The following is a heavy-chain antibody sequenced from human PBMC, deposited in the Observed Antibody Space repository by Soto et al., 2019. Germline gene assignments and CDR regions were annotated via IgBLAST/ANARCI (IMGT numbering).Heavy chain of an antibody. CDR1: GFTFSSYA. CDR2: ISGSGGST. V-gene: IGHV3-23*01. J-gene: IGHJ6*03. Sequence: PGGSLRLSCAASGFTFSSYAMSWVRQAPGKGLEWVSAISGSGGSTYYADSVKGRFTISRDNSKNTLYLQMNSLRAEDTAVYYCAKGGATSYYYYYYMYVRCKGTAVTVSS. D-gene: IGHD1-26*01. CDR3: AKGGATSYYYYYYMYV.